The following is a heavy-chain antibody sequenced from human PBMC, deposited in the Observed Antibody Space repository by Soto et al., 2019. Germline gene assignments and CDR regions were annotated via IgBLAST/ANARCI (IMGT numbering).Heavy chain of an antibody. CDR3: ASIDLGEVDCQHDYSMDF. Sequence: GGSLRLSCAASGFTFSSYSMNWVRQAPGKGLEWVSSISSSSSYIYYADSVKGRFTISRDNAKNSLYLQMNSLRAEDTAVYYCASIDLGEVDCQHDYSMDFWGKGTMVTVSS. CDR1: GFTFSSYS. D-gene: IGHD2-21*01. J-gene: IGHJ6*03. V-gene: IGHV3-21*01. CDR2: ISSSSSYI.